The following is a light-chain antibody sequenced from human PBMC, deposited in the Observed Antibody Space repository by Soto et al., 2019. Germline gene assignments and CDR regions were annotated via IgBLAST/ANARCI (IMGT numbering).Light chain of an antibody. CDR1: QGISDY. J-gene: IGKJ1*01. CDR2: TAS. CDR3: QQTDTFPWT. V-gene: IGKV1-39*01. Sequence: DIRMTQSPSSLSASVGDTVTITCRASQGISDYLSWFQHKPGEAPKHLIYTASSLQGGVPLRFIGAESRTDFILTISGLQPEDSANYYCQQTDTFPWTFGQGT.